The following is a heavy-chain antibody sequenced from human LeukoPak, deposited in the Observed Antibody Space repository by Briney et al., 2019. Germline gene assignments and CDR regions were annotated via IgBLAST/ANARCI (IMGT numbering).Heavy chain of an antibody. Sequence: GGSLRLSCAASGFTFSSYSMNWVRQAPGKGLEWDSSISSSSSYIYYADSVKGRFTISRDNAKNSLYLQMNSLRAEDTAVYYCARAAWYDSSGYSYHFDYWGQGTLVTVSS. CDR3: ARAAWYDSSGYSYHFDY. CDR1: GFTFSSYS. CDR2: ISSSSSYI. V-gene: IGHV3-21*01. D-gene: IGHD3-22*01. J-gene: IGHJ4*02.